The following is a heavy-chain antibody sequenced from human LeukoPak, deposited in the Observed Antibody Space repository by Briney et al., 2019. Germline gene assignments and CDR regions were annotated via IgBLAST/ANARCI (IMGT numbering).Heavy chain of an antibody. J-gene: IGHJ4*02. CDR2: VSHDEDNK. CDR1: GFTFNTYA. D-gene: IGHD3-22*01. V-gene: IGHV3-30-3*01. Sequence: PGRSLRLSCAASGFTFNTYAMHWVRQAPGKGLEWVAVVSHDEDNKYYADTVKGRFTISRDNSKNTLYLQMNSLRAEDTAVYYCAIGHYYVCSGELGIEYWGKGTLVTVSS. CDR3: AIGHYYVCSGELGIEY.